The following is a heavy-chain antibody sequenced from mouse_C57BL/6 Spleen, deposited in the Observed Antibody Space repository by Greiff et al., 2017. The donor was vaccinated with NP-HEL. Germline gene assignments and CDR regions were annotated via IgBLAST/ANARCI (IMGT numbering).Heavy chain of an antibody. CDR3: ARSNEGYYGYAMDN. CDR2: INPNNGGT. J-gene: IGHJ4*01. V-gene: IGHV1-18*01. CDR1: GYTFTDYN. Sequence: EVQLQQSGPELVKPGASVKIPCKASGYTFTDYNMDWVKQSHGKSLEWIGDINPNNGGTIYNQKFKGKATLTVDKSSSTAYMELRSLTSEDTAVYYSARSNEGYYGYAMDNWGQGTSVTVSS. D-gene: IGHD2-3*01.